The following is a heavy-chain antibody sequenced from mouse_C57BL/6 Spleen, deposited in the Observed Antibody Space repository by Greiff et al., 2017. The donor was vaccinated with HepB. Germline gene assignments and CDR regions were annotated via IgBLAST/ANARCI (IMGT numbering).Heavy chain of an antibody. V-gene: IGHV5-4*03. CDR2: ISDGGSYT. CDR1: GFTFSSYA. D-gene: IGHD2-4*01. J-gene: IGHJ4*01. Sequence: EVKLMESGGGLVKPGGSLKLSCAASGFTFSSYAMSWVRQTPEKRLEWVATISDGGSYTYYPDNVKGRFTISRDNAKNNLYLQMSHLKSEDTAMYYCARSMITTGYYYAMDYWGQGTSVTVSS. CDR3: ARSMITTGYYYAMDY.